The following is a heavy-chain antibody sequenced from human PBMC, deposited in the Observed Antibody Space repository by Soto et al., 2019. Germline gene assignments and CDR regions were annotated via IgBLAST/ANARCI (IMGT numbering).Heavy chain of an antibody. CDR2: ISAYNGNT. CDR1: GYTFTSYG. CDR3: SSSKGYCSGGSCYSFHY. Sequence: ASVKVSCKASGYTFTSYGISWVRQAPGQGLEWMGWISAYNGNTNYAQKLQGRDTMTTDTSTSTANMELRSLRSDDPAVYYCSSSKGYCSGGSCYSFHYCGQGPLVVVCS. D-gene: IGHD2-15*01. V-gene: IGHV1-18*01. J-gene: IGHJ4*02.